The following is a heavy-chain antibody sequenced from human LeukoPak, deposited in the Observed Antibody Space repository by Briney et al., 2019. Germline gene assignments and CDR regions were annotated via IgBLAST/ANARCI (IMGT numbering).Heavy chain of an antibody. CDR2: IKEDGSEK. Sequence: GGSLRLSCAASGFTFSSYWMTWVRQAPGKGLELVANIKEDGSEKYYVDSVKGRFTISRDNAKNSLHLQMNSLRAENTAVYYCARFCTSLVKYAFDIWGQGTMVTVSS. CDR1: GFTFSSYW. J-gene: IGHJ3*02. V-gene: IGHV3-7*01. D-gene: IGHD5-18*01. CDR3: ARFCTSLVKYAFDI.